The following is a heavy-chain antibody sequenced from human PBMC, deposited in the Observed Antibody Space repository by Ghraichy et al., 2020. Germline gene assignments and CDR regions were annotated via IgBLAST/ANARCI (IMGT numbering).Heavy chain of an antibody. CDR3: ARSSTGDSQYFDY. J-gene: IGHJ4*02. V-gene: IGHV4-34*01. D-gene: IGHD2-2*01. CDR2: INHSGST. Sequence: SETLSLACAVYGGSFSGYYWSWIRQPPGNGLEWIGEINHSGSTNYNPYLKSRVTISVDTSKNQFSLKLSSVTAADTAVYYCARSSTGDSQYFDYWGQGTLVTVSS. CDR1: GGSFSGYY.